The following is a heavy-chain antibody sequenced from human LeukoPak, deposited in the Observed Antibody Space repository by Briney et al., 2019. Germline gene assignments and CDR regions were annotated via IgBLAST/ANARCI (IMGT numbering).Heavy chain of an antibody. CDR3: ARHEYIASYFDY. V-gene: IGHV4-59*08. J-gene: IGHJ4*02. CDR2: IYDSGST. Sequence: SETLSLTCTVSGGSISSYYWTWIRQPPGKGLEWIGYIYDSGSTNYNPSLKSRVTISVDTSKNQFSLKLSSVTAADTAVYYCARHEYIASYFDYWGQGTLVTVSS. CDR1: GGSISSYY. D-gene: IGHD6-6*01.